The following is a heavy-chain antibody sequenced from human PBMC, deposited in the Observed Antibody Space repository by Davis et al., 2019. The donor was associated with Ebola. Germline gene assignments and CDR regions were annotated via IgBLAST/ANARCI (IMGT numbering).Heavy chain of an antibody. Sequence: SETLSLTCAVYGGSFSGYYWNWIRQPPGKGLEWIGEINHSGSTNYNPSLKSRVTISVDTSKNQFSLKLSSVTAADTAVYYCARGDFWSGYGRWGQGTLVTVSS. D-gene: IGHD3-3*01. CDR1: GGSFSGYY. J-gene: IGHJ4*02. V-gene: IGHV4-34*01. CDR3: ARGDFWSGYGR. CDR2: INHSGST.